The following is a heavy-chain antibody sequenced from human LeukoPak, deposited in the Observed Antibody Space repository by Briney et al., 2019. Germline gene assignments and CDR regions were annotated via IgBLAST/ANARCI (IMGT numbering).Heavy chain of an antibody. J-gene: IGHJ4*02. Sequence: SETLSLTCTVSGYSISSGYYWGWIRRPPGKGLEWLGTVYHSGSSDYNPSLNGRVAISVDTSKNQCSLKLSSVTAADTAVYYCARDMGDGYYPVDYWGRGTLVTVSS. CDR3: ARDMGDGYYPVDY. D-gene: IGHD5-24*01. CDR1: GYSISSGYY. V-gene: IGHV4-38-2*02. CDR2: VYHSGSS.